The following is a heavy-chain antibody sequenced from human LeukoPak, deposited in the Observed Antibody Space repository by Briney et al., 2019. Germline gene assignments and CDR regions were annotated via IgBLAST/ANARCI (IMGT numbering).Heavy chain of an antibody. V-gene: IGHV4-39*07. CDR2: IYYSGST. J-gene: IGHJ4*02. Sequence: SETLSLTCTVSGGSISSSSYYWGWIRQPPGKGLEWIGSIYYSGSTYYNPSLKSRVTISVDTSKNQFSLKLSSETAADTAVYYCARTLDGYNWLYWGQGTLVTVSS. CDR3: ARTLDGYNWLY. CDR1: GGSISSSSYY. D-gene: IGHD5-24*01.